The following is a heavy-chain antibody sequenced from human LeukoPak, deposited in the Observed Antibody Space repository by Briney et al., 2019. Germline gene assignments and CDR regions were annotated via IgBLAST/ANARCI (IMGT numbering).Heavy chain of an antibody. J-gene: IGHJ4*02. Sequence: GGSLRLSCAPSGFTFSSYGMHWVRQAPGKGLEWVAVISYDGSNKYYADSVKGRFTISRDNFKNTLYLQMNSLRAEDTAVYYCAKDIGYSSSWYEVDYWGQGTLVTVSS. CDR2: ISYDGSNK. V-gene: IGHV3-30*18. D-gene: IGHD6-13*01. CDR1: GFTFSSYG. CDR3: AKDIGYSSSWYEVDY.